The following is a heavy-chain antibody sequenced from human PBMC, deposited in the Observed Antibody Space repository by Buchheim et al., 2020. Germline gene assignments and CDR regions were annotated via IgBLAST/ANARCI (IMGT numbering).Heavy chain of an antibody. CDR3: VSYPSIISSRRGFDY. V-gene: IGHV3-23*01. CDR1: GFTFSSYA. Sequence: EVQLLESGGGLVQPGGSLRLSCAASGFTFSSYAMNWVRQGLGKGLEWVSAISGSGGSTYYADSVKGRFTISRDNAKNSLYLQMNSLRAEDTAVYYCVSYPSIISSRRGFDYWGQGTL. D-gene: IGHD3-10*01. CDR2: ISGSGGST. J-gene: IGHJ4*02.